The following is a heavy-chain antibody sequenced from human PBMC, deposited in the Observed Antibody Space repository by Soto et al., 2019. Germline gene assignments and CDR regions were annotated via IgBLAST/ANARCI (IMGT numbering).Heavy chain of an antibody. Sequence: ASVKVSCKASGYSFTDYHIHWVRQAPGQGLEWLGRINPKSGGTSTAQKFQGWVTMTTDTSISTASMELTRLTSDDTAIYYCARGASTACSNGVCSFFYNHDMDVWG. D-gene: IGHD2-8*01. J-gene: IGHJ6*02. CDR3: ARGASTACSNGVCSFFYNHDMDV. CDR2: INPKSGGT. CDR1: GYSFTDYH. V-gene: IGHV1-2*04.